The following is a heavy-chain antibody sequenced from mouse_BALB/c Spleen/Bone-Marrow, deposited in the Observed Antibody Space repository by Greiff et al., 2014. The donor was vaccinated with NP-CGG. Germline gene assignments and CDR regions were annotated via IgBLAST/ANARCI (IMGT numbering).Heavy chain of an antibody. D-gene: IGHD1-2*01. CDR2: ISYSGNA. J-gene: IGHJ2*01. CDR3: ARGNGYHFDY. Sequence: EVKLMESGPSLVKPSQTLSLTCSVTGDSITSSYWNWIRKFPGNNLEYMGYISYSGNAYYNPSLKSRISLTRDTSKNQYYLQLNSVTTEDTATYVCARGNGYHFDYWGQGTTLTVSS. V-gene: IGHV3-8*02. CDR1: GDSITSSY.